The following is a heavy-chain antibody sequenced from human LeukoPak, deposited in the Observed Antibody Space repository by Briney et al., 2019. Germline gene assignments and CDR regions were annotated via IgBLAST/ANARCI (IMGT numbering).Heavy chain of an antibody. CDR1: GGSFSGYY. D-gene: IGHD6-13*01. V-gene: IGHV4-34*01. Sequence: SETLSLTCAVYGGSFSGYYWSWIRQPPGKGLEGIGEINHSGSTNYNPSLKSRVTISVDTSKNQFSLKLSSVTAADTAVYYCARGGIAAAGKKYNCFDPWGQGTLVTVSS. J-gene: IGHJ5*02. CDR2: INHSGST. CDR3: ARGGIAAAGKKYNCFDP.